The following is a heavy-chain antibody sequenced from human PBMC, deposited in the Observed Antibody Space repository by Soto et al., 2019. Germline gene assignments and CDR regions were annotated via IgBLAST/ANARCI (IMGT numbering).Heavy chain of an antibody. Sequence: PGGSLRLSCAASGFTFSSYAMHWVRQAPGKGLEWVAVISYDGSNKYYADSVKGRFTISRDNSKNTLYLQMNSLRAEDTAVYYCASDYDILTGAPWDAFDIWGQGTMVTVSS. D-gene: IGHD3-9*01. J-gene: IGHJ3*02. CDR1: GFTFSSYA. V-gene: IGHV3-30-3*01. CDR3: ASDYDILTGAPWDAFDI. CDR2: ISYDGSNK.